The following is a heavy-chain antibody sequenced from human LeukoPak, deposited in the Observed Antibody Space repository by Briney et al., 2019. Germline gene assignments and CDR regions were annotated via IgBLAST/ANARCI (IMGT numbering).Heavy chain of an antibody. Sequence: GGSLRLSCAASGFTFCIYWMSWVRQAPGKGLGWVANIKQDGSEKYYVDSVKGRFTISRDNAKNSLYLQMNSLRAEETAVYYCAREDYDILTGRDWGQGTLVTVSS. V-gene: IGHV3-7*01. CDR3: AREDYDILTGRD. D-gene: IGHD3-9*01. CDR1: GFTFCIYW. CDR2: IKQDGSEK. J-gene: IGHJ4*02.